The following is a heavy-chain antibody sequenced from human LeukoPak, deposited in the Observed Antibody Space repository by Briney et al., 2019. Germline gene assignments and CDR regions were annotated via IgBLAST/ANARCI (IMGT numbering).Heavy chain of an antibody. CDR1: GYTFTSYY. J-gene: IGHJ3*02. Sequence: ASVKVSCKASGYTFTSYYMHWVRQAPGQGLEWMGLINPSGGSTSYAQKFQGRVTMTRDTSTSTVYMELSSLRSEDTAVYYCARGWGIVVGQHSVDAFDIWGQGTMVTVSS. CDR3: ARGWGIVVGQHSVDAFDI. CDR2: INPSGGST. D-gene: IGHD2-21*01. V-gene: IGHV1-46*01.